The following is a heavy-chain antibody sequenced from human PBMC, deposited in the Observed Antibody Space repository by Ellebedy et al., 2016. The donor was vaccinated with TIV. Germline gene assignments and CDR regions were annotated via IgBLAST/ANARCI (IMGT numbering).Heavy chain of an antibody. CDR2: INPSGGST. Sequence: AASVKVSCKASGSTFSSYAISWVRQAPGQGLEWMGIINPSGGSTTYAQKLQGRVTMTRDTSTSTVYMELSSLRSEDTAVYYCARARSSGWLHTPDYWGQGILVTVSS. V-gene: IGHV1-46*04. J-gene: IGHJ4*02. CDR3: ARARSSGWLHTPDY. D-gene: IGHD6-19*01. CDR1: GSTFSSYA.